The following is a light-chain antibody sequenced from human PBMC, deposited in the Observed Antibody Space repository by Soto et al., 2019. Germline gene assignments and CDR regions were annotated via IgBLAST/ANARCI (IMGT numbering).Light chain of an antibody. CDR1: ANDY. CDR3: TSFISRTSPIL. J-gene: IGLJ2*01. Sequence: ALAQPASVSGSPGQSITISCSGSANDYVSWYQHHPGKAPRLLLYEVTHRPSGVSHRFSGSKSGNTASLTIAGLQPEDEAHYYCTSFISRTSPILFGGGTQLTVL. V-gene: IGLV2-14*01. CDR2: EVT.